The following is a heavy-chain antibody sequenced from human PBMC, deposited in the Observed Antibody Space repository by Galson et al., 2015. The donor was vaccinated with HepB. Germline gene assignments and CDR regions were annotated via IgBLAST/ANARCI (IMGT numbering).Heavy chain of an antibody. V-gene: IGHV7-4-1*02. J-gene: IGHJ1*01. CDR1: GYTFTSYA. D-gene: IGHD3-22*01. Sequence: SVKVSCKASGYTFTSYAMNWVRQAPGQGLEWMGWINTNTGNPTYAQGFTGRFVFSLDTSVSTAYLQISSLKAEDTAVYYCATTTYYYDSSGYYYVRYFQHWGQGTLVTVSS. CDR3: ATTTYYYDSSGYYYVRYFQH. CDR2: INTNTGNP.